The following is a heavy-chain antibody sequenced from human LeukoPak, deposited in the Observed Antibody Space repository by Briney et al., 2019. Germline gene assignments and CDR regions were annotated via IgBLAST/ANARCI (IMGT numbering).Heavy chain of an antibody. Sequence: ASVKVSCKASGYTFTGYYMHWVRQAPGQGLEWMGWINPNSGGTNYAQKFQGRVTMTRDTSISTAYMELSRLRSDDTAVYYCARTLMIVVVITEFDYWGQGTLVTVSS. J-gene: IGHJ4*02. V-gene: IGHV1-2*02. D-gene: IGHD3-22*01. CDR2: INPNSGGT. CDR3: ARTLMIVVVITEFDY. CDR1: GYTFTGYY.